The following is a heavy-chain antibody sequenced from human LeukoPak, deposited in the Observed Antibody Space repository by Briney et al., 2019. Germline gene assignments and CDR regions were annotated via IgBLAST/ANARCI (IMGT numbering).Heavy chain of an antibody. Sequence: GGSLRLSCAASGFTFSIAWMTWVRQAPGKGLEWVGRIKTKTDGGTTDYAAPVKGRFTISRDDLKNTVYLQMNSLKTEDTAVHYCSTGFGDEWGQGTLVTVSS. CDR2: IKTKTDGGTT. CDR1: GFTFSIAW. CDR3: STGFGDE. D-gene: IGHD3-10*01. V-gene: IGHV3-15*01. J-gene: IGHJ4*02.